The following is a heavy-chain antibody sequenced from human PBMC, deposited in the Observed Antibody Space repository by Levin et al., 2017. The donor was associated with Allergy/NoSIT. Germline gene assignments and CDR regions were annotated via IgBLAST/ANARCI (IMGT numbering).Heavy chain of an antibody. CDR2: IYYSGTT. J-gene: IGHJ2*01. CDR3: ARGFPSGIAARPHYWYFDL. Sequence: SETLSLTCTVSGGSVSSAGYYWSWIRQPPGKGLEWIGYIYYSGTTGYNPSLKSRVTVSVDTSKNQFSLNLSSVTAADTAIYYCARGFPSGIAARPHYWYFDLWGRGTLISVSS. CDR1: GGSVSSAGYY. D-gene: IGHD6-6*01. V-gene: IGHV4-61*08.